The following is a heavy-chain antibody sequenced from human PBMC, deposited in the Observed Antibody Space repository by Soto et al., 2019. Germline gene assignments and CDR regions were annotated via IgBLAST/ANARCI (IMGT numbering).Heavy chain of an antibody. D-gene: IGHD2-21*01. CDR3: ARGATGAYYVDV. V-gene: IGHV3-74*01. Sequence: EVQLVESGGGLVQPGGSLRLSCAASGFTFSDFWLHWVRQTPGKGLVWVSRIKSDGGSTNYADSVKGRFTISRDNAKNTVYLQMDSLRAEDTAVYYCARGATGAYYVDVWGKGTTVTVSS. J-gene: IGHJ6*03. CDR1: GFTFSDFW. CDR2: IKSDGGST.